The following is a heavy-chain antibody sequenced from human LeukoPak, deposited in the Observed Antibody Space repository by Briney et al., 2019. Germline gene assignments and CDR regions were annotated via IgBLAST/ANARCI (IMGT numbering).Heavy chain of an antibody. J-gene: IGHJ5*02. D-gene: IGHD3-10*01. Sequence: GGSLRLSCAASGFTFSSYAMSWVRQAPGKGLEWVSAISGSGGSTYYADSVKGRFTISRDNSKNTLYLQMDSLRAEDTAVYYCARGRSGSLRWFDPWGQGTLVTVSS. V-gene: IGHV3-23*01. CDR2: ISGSGGST. CDR3: ARGRSGSLRWFDP. CDR1: GFTFSSYA.